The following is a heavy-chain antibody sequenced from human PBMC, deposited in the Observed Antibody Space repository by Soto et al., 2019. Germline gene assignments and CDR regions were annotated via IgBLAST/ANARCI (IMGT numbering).Heavy chain of an antibody. D-gene: IGHD3-10*01. J-gene: IGHJ4*02. CDR2: ISGSGGST. CDR1: GFTFSSYA. V-gene: IGHV3-23*01. CDR3: AKDLGRMVRGVLFDY. Sequence: PGGSLRLSCAASGFTFSSYAMSWVRQAPGKGLEWVSAISGSGGSTYYADSVKGRFTISRDNSKNTLYLQMTSLRAEDTAVYYCAKDLGRMVRGVLFDYWAQGTLVTVPS.